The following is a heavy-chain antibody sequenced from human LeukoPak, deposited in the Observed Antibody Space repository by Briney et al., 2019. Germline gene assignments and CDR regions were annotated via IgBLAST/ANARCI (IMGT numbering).Heavy chain of an antibody. CDR1: GGTFSSYT. V-gene: IGHV1-69*04. J-gene: IGHJ3*02. D-gene: IGHD3-10*01. CDR3: ARDQGSGSYYRPQVGAFDI. CDR2: IIPILGIA. Sequence: SVKVSCKASGGTFSSYTISWVRQAPGQGLEWMGRIIPILGIANYAQKFQGRVTITADKSTSTAYMELSSLRSEDTAVYYCARDQGSGSYYRPQVGAFDIWGQGTIVTVSS.